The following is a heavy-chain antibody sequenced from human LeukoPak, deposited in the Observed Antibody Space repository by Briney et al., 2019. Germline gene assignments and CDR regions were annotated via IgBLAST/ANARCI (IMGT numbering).Heavy chain of an antibody. J-gene: IGHJ4*02. CDR3: AGVDDYGDFRTFDY. D-gene: IGHD4-17*01. CDR1: GFTFSSYA. CDR2: ISSSGGNT. Sequence: PGGSLRLSCAASGFTFSSYAMSWVRQAPGKGLEWVSAISSSGGNTYYADSVKGRFTISRDDSKNTLYLQMNSLRAEDTAVYYCAGVDDYGDFRTFDYWGQGTLVTVSS. V-gene: IGHV3-23*01.